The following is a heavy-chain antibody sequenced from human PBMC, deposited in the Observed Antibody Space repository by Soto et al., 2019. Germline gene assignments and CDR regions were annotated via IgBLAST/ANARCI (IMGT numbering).Heavy chain of an antibody. CDR3: ARGRYYGSGSSRDAFDT. J-gene: IGHJ3*02. CDR1: GGTFSSYA. Sequence: QVQLVQSGAEVKKPGSSVKVSCKASGGTFSSYAISWVRQAPGQGLEWMGGIIPIFGTANYAQKFQGRVTITADESTSTADRELSSLRSEDTGVEYGARGRYYGSGSSRDAFDTWGQGTMVTVSS. CDR2: IIPIFGTA. V-gene: IGHV1-69*01. D-gene: IGHD3-10*01.